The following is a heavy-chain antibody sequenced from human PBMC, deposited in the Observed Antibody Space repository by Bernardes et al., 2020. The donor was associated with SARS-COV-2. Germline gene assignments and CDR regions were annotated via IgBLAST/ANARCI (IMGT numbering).Heavy chain of an antibody. CDR2: IDPNTGAT. CDR3: GRVAGDHLWPSLDY. V-gene: IGHV1-2*02. D-gene: IGHD3-10*01. CDR1: GYIFTGHY. J-gene: IGHJ4*02. Sequence: ASVKVSCKASGYIFTGHYLHWMRQAPGQGLEWMGWIDPNTGATKYAQEFQVRVAMTRDTSINTAYLDLSGLRPDDTAIYYCGRVAGDHLWPSLDYWGQGTLVTVSS.